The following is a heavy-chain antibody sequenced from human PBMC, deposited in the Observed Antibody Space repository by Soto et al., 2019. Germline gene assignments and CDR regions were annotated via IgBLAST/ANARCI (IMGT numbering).Heavy chain of an antibody. CDR3: ATQSGGYGSGSYYGGGSYYYYYYGMDV. J-gene: IGHJ6*02. CDR2: IYTSGST. Sequence: KTSETLSLTCTVSGGSISSYYWSWIRQPAGKGLEWIGRIYTSGSTNYNPSLKSRVTMSVDTSKNQFSLKLSSVTAADTAVYYCATQSGGYGSGSYYGGGSYYYYYYGMDVWGQGTTVTVSS. V-gene: IGHV4-4*07. D-gene: IGHD3-10*01. CDR1: GGSISSYY.